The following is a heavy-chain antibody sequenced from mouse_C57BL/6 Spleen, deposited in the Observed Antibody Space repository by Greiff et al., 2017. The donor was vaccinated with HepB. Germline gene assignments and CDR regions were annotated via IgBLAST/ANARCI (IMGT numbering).Heavy chain of an antibody. Sequence: EVQVVESGGGLVKPGGSLKLSCAASGFTFSDYGMHWVRQAPEKGLEWVAYISSGSSTIYYADTVKGRVTISRDNAKNTLFLQMTSLRSEDTAMYYCARKTTVYAMDYWGQGTSVTVSS. J-gene: IGHJ4*01. D-gene: IGHD1-1*01. CDR3: ARKTTVYAMDY. CDR1: GFTFSDYG. CDR2: ISSGSSTI. V-gene: IGHV5-17*01.